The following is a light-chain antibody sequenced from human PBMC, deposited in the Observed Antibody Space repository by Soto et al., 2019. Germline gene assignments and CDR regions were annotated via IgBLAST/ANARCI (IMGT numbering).Light chain of an antibody. CDR1: QSVSRY. CDR2: GAS. J-gene: IGKJ5*01. V-gene: IGKV3-20*01. Sequence: DIVLTQSPGTLSLSPGERAALSCRASQSVSRYLAWYQQKPGQAPRLLIYGASSRATDIADRFSGSGSGTDFTLTISSLQPEDVATYYCQKYNSAPITFGQGTRLEI. CDR3: QKYNSAPIT.